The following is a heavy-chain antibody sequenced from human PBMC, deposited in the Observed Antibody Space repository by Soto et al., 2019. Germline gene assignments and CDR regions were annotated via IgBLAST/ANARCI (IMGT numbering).Heavy chain of an antibody. CDR1: GGSISSYY. J-gene: IGHJ1*01. Sequence: SETLSLTCTVSGGSISSYYWSWIRQPPGKGLEWIGYIYYSGSTNYNPSLESRVTISLDTSKNQFSLKLSSVTAADTAVYYCARHFESGTYPLANWGQGTLVTVSS. D-gene: IGHD3-16*02. CDR2: IYYSGST. CDR3: ARHFESGTYPLAN. V-gene: IGHV4-59*08.